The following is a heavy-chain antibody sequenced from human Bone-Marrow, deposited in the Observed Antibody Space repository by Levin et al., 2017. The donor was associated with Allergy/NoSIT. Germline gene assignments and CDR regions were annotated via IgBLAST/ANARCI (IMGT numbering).Heavy chain of an antibody. CDR3: AKARGDIVVVPAAILDY. CDR2: ISYDGSNK. J-gene: IGHJ4*02. V-gene: IGHV3-30*18. D-gene: IGHD2-2*01. Sequence: GGSLRLSCAASGFTFSSYGMHWVRQAPGKGLEWVAVISYDGSNKYYADSVKGRFTISRDNSKNTLYLQMNSLRAEDTAVYYCAKARGDIVVVPAAILDYWGQGTLVTVSS. CDR1: GFTFSSYG.